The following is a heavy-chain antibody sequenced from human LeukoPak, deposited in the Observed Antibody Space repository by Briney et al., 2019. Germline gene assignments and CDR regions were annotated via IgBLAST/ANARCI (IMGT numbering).Heavy chain of an antibody. D-gene: IGHD3-10*01. CDR2: IKSDGSST. V-gene: IGHV3-74*01. CDR1: GFTFSSYW. J-gene: IGHJ4*02. CDR3: ARLEAPYYGSGSYYPDY. Sequence: GGSLRLSCAASGFTFSSYWMHWVRQAPGKGLVWVSRIKSDGSSTSYADSVKGRFTISRDNAKNSLYLQMNSLRAEDTAVYYCARLEAPYYGSGSYYPDYWGQGTLVTVSS.